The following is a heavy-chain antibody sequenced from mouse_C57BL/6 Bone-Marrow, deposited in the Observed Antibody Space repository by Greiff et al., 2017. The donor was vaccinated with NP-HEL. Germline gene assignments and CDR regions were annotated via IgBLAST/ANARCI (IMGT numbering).Heavy chain of an antibody. CDR3: TREGIYYGISFDY. CDR1: GFTFSSYA. J-gene: IGHJ2*01. Sequence: EVKLMESGEGLVKPGGSLKLSCAASGFTFSSYAMSWVRQTPEKRLEWVAYISSGGDYIYYADTVKGRFTISRDNARNTLYLQMSSLKSEDTAMYYCTREGIYYGISFDYWGQGTTLTVSS. D-gene: IGHD2-1*01. V-gene: IGHV5-9-1*02. CDR2: ISSGGDYI.